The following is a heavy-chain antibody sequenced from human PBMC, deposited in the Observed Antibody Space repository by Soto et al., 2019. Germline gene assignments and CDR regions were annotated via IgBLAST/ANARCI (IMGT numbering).Heavy chain of an antibody. CDR3: AKAQGGSYFDY. V-gene: IGHV3-23*01. D-gene: IGHD2-15*01. J-gene: IGHJ4*02. CDR1: GFTFSSNA. CDR2: ISSSGGST. Sequence: GGSLRLSCTASGFTFSSNAMSWVRQAPGKGLEWVSGISSSGGSTYYADSVKGRFTISRDNSKNMLYLQMNNLRAEDTAVYYCAKAQGGSYFDYWGQGTLVTVSS.